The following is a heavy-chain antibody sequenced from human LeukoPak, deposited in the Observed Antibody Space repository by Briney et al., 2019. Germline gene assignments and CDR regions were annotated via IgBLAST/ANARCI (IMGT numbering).Heavy chain of an antibody. D-gene: IGHD3-10*01. V-gene: IGHV4-4*07. J-gene: IGHJ4*02. Sequence: PSETLSLTCTVSGGSISSYYWSSIRHPAGKGLELIVRIYTSESTNYNPSLKSRVTMSVDTSKNQFSLKLSSVTAADTAVYYCARDKYYYGSFDYWGQGTLVTVSS. CDR2: IYTSEST. CDR3: ARDKYYYGSFDY. CDR1: GGSISSYY.